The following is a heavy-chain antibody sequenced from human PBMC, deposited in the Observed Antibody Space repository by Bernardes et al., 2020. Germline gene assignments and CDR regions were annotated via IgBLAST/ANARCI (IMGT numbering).Heavy chain of an antibody. CDR1: GGSFSGYY. V-gene: IGHV4-34*01. J-gene: IGHJ5*02. Sequence: SETLSLTRAVYGGSFSGYYWSWIRQPPGKGLEWIGEINHSGSTNYNPSLKSRVTISVDTSKNQFSLKLSSVTAADTAVYYCARGELRFLEWLLLSPGWFDAWGQGTLVTVSS. CDR3: ARGELRFLEWLLLSPGWFDA. D-gene: IGHD3-3*01. CDR2: INHSGST.